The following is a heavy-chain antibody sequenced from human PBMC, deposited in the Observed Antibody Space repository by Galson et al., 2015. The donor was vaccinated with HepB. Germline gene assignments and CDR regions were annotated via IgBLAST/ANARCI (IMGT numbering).Heavy chain of an antibody. CDR1: GYTFTKFA. D-gene: IGHD6-6*01. CDR2: ISRYNGNT. Sequence: SVKVSCKASGYTFTKFAISWVRQAPGQGLEWMAGISRYNGNTNYAQKFQGRVTMTTDTSTSTAYMELRSLTSEDTAVYYCATARYSTSPPDNWGQGTLVTVSS. V-gene: IGHV1-18*01. J-gene: IGHJ4*02. CDR3: ATARYSTSPPDN.